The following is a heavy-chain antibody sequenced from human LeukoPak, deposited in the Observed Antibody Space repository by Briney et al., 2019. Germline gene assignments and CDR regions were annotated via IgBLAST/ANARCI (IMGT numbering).Heavy chain of an antibody. J-gene: IGHJ3*02. V-gene: IGHV4-4*02. CDR2: IYHSGST. D-gene: IGHD5-18*01. Sequence: SETLSLTCAVSSGSISSSNWWSWVRQPPGKGLEWIGEIYHSGSTNYNPSLKSRVTISVDKSKNQFSLKLSSVTAADTAVYYCAREGTDTAAAFDIWGQGTMVTVSS. CDR1: SGSISSSNW. CDR3: AREGTDTAAAFDI.